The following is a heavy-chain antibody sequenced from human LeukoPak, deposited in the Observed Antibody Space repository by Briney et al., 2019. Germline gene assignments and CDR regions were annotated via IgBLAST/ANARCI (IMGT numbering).Heavy chain of an antibody. CDR2: IKSDGSST. Sequence: GGSLRLSCAAHGFTLSSYWMHWVRQAPGKGLVWVSRIKSDGSSTSYADSVKGRYTISRDNDKNKLYLQMNSLRDEDTAVYYCAKGGEYQTPYWYFDLWGRGTLGTVSS. V-gene: IGHV3-74*01. D-gene: IGHD2-2*01. CDR1: GFTLSSYW. CDR3: AKGGEYQTPYWYFDL. J-gene: IGHJ2*01.